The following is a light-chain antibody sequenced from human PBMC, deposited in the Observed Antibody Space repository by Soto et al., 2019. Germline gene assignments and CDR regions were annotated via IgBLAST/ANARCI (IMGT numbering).Light chain of an antibody. V-gene: IGKV3-15*01. J-gene: IGKJ1*01. CDR3: QQYNNWPRT. CDR2: GAS. Sequence: EIVMTQSPDTLTVSPGEGATLSCRVSQSIRSNLAWYQQRPGQAPRLLMYGASTRADGIPARFTGSGSGTEFTITISSLQSEDFEVYYCQQYNNWPRTFGQGTKVDIK. CDR1: QSIRSN.